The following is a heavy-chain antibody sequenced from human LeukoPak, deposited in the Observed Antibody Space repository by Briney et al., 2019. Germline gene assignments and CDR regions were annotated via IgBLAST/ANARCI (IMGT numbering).Heavy chain of an antibody. CDR1: GGSISRSNW. J-gene: IGHJ4*02. CDR3: ARVDSWYGFDY. Sequence: PSGTLSLTCAVSGGSISRSNWWSWVRQPPGKGLEWIGGIYHNGDTNYKPSLKSRVTISVDKSKNQFSLRLRSLTAADTAVYYCARVDSWYGFDYWGQGTLVTVSS. D-gene: IGHD6-13*01. V-gene: IGHV4-4*02. CDR2: IYHNGDT.